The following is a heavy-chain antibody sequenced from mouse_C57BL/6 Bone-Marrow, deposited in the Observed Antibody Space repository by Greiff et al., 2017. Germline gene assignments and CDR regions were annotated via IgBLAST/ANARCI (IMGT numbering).Heavy chain of an antibody. V-gene: IGHV1-80*01. CDR3: ARTAQATCGGFAY. CDR1: GYAFSSYW. CDR2: IYPGAGAT. J-gene: IGHJ3*01. Sequence: QVQLKQSGAELVKPGASVKISCKASGYAFSSYWLNWVKQRPGTGLEWLGQIYPGAGATTYNGKFTGKATLTADKACRTDYMQLSSLTSEDSAVYFCARTAQATCGGFAYWGQGTLVTVSA. D-gene: IGHD3-2*02.